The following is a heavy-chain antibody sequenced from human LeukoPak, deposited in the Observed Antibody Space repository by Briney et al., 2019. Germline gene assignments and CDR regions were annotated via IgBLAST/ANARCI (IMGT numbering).Heavy chain of an antibody. D-gene: IGHD3-22*01. V-gene: IGHV3-20*04. Sequence: GGSLRLSCAASGFTLDDYGMSWVRQAPGKGLEWVSGINWNGASTGHADSVKGRFTISRDNAKNSLYLQMNSLRAEDTALYYCARDYGGSGYYFAFDIWGQGTMVTVSS. CDR2: INWNGAST. CDR3: ARDYGGSGYYFAFDI. J-gene: IGHJ3*02. CDR1: GFTLDDYG.